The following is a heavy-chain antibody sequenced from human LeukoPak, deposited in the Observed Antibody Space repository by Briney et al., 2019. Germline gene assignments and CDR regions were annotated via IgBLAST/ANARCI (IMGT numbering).Heavy chain of an antibody. CDR2: ISYDGSNK. D-gene: IGHD5-18*01. J-gene: IGHJ6*02. V-gene: IGHV3-30*12. Sequence: GGSLRLSCTTSGFNFRAYWMGWVRQAPGKGLEWVAVISYDGSNKYYADSVKGRFTISRDNSKNTLYLQMNSLRAEDTAVYYCARGSVTTGPFGMDVWGQGTTVTVSS. CDR3: ARGSVTTGPFGMDV. CDR1: GFNFRAYW.